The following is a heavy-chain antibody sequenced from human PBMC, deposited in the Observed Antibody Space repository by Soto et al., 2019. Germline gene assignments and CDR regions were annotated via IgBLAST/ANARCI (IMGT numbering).Heavy chain of an antibody. Sequence: GGSLRLSCAASGFTFSSYAMSWVRQAPGKGLEWVSNIKDDGGETYYVGSVKGRFSISRDNAKNSLYLQMDSLRAEDTAVYYCTTDTSYDILTGPLLDAFDIWGQGTMVTVSS. J-gene: IGHJ3*02. CDR3: TTDTSYDILTGPLLDAFDI. CDR2: IKDDGGET. CDR1: GFTFSSYA. D-gene: IGHD3-9*01. V-gene: IGHV3-7*03.